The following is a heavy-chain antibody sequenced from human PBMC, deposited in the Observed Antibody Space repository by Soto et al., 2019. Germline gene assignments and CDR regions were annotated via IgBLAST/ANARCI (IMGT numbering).Heavy chain of an antibody. J-gene: IGHJ6*02. Sequence: PSQTLSLTCAISGDSVSSNSAAWNWIRHSPSRGLEWLGRTYYRSKWFNDYAMTVKSRISISADTSKNNFALQLNSVSPEDTAVYYCVRGSQWLLIPDYYYGMDVWGQGTTVTVSS. CDR1: GDSVSSNSAA. V-gene: IGHV6-1*01. D-gene: IGHD6-19*01. CDR2: TYYRSKWFN. CDR3: VRGSQWLLIPDYYYGMDV.